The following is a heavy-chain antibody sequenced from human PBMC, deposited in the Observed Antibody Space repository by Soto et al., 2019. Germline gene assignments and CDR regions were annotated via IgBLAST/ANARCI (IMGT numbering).Heavy chain of an antibody. V-gene: IGHV4-39*01. CDR1: GGSISSSSYY. CDR2: IYYSGST. D-gene: IGHD3-16*01. J-gene: IGHJ6*02. Sequence: QLQLQESGPGLVKPSETLSLTCTVSGGSISSSSYYWGWIRQPPGKGLEWIGSIYYSGSTYYNPSRKSRVTISVDTSKNQFSLKLSSVTAADTAVYYCARLWGYYGMDVWGQGTTVTVSS. CDR3: ARLWGYYGMDV.